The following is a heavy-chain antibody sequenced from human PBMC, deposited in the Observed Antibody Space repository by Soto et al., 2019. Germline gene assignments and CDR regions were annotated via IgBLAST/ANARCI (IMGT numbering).Heavy chain of an antibody. V-gene: IGHV6-1*01. CDR1: GDNVSSKSAA. D-gene: IGHD6-25*01. CDR3: ARLAPGGSGGGGDY. CDR2: TYYRSKWYN. Sequence: SRTLSLPCAISGDNVSSKSAAWNWIRQSPSRGLEWLGRTYYRSKWYNDYALSVKSRITINPDTSKNQFSLQLNSVTPEDTAVYYCARLAPGGSGGGGDYWGQGTPGTVSS. J-gene: IGHJ4*02.